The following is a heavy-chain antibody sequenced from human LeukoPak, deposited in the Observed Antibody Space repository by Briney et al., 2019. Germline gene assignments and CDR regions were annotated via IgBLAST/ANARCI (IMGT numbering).Heavy chain of an antibody. CDR3: ARKYGDYAWLDY. CDR2: ISSSGGTV. V-gene: IGHV3-48*03. CDR1: GFTFSHYE. Sequence: TGGSLRLSCAASGFTFSHYEMNWVRQAPGKGLEWVSYISSSGGTVYYADPVKGRFTISRDNAKNSLYLQMNSLRAEDTAVYYCARKYGDYAWLDYWGQGTLVTVSS. D-gene: IGHD4-17*01. J-gene: IGHJ4*02.